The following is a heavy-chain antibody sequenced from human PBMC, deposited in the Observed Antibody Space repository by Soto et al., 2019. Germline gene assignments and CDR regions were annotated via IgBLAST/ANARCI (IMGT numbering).Heavy chain of an antibody. CDR2: ITRRKIM. J-gene: IGHJ4*02. D-gene: IGHD4-17*01. V-gene: IGHV3-48*01. CDR3: LDGDYN. Sequence: EVQLVESGGAFVQPGGSLRLSCAAAVFDFSNHYMTWVRQAPGKGLEWVSTITRRKIMYYADSVRGRFTISRDNAKNSLFLQMSSLRTEDTAVYYCLDGDYNWGQGNQVIVSS. CDR1: VFDFSNHY.